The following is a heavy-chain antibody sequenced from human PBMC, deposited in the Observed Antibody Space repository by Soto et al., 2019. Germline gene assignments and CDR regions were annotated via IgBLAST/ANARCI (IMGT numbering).Heavy chain of an antibody. CDR3: ARHNWNHNWFDP. J-gene: IGHJ5*02. V-gene: IGHV3-33*01. D-gene: IGHD1-20*01. Sequence: GGSLRLSCAASGFTFSSYGMHWVRQAPGKGLEWVAVIWYDGSNKYYADSVKGRFTISRDNSKNTLYLQMNSLRAEDTAVYYCARHNWNHNWFDPWGQGTLVTVSS. CDR1: GFTFSSYG. CDR2: IWYDGSNK.